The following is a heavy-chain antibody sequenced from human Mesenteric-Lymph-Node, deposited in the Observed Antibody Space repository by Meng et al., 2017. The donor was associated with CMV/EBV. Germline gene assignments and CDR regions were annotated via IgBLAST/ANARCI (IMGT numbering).Heavy chain of an antibody. J-gene: IGHJ4*02. CDR3: ARHQRWLKSEGGFNY. D-gene: IGHD4-23*01. CDR1: GGSFSGYY. Sequence: QLQRWVAGLLKPVETLSLTCAVYGGSFSGYYLSWIRQPPGKGLEWIGEINHSGSTNYNPSLKSRVTISVDTSKNQFSLKLSSVTAADTAVYYCARHQRWLKSEGGFNYWGQGTLVTVSS. CDR2: INHSGST. V-gene: IGHV4-34*01.